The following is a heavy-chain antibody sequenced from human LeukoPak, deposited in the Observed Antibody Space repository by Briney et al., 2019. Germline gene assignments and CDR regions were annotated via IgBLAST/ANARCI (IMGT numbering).Heavy chain of an antibody. CDR2: IYSDNT. D-gene: IGHD4/OR15-4a*01. V-gene: IGHV3-53*01. J-gene: IGHJ4*02. Sequence: GGSLRLPCTVSGFTVSTNSMSWVRQAPGKGLEWVSFIYSDNTHYSDSVKGRFTISRDNSKNTLYLQMNSLRAEDTAVYYCARRAGAYSHPYDYWGQGTLVTVSS. CDR3: ARRAGAYSHPYDY. CDR1: GFTVSTNS.